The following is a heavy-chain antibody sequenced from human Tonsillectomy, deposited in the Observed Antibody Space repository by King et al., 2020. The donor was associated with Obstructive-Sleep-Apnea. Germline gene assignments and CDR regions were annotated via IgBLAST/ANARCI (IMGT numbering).Heavy chain of an antibody. CDR1: GITFSKAW. V-gene: IGHV3-15*01. J-gene: IGHJ4*02. Sequence: VQLVESGGGLVKPGGSLRLSCAASGITFSKAWMTWVRQAPGKGLAWVVLIKSKTDGGTTDYAAPVEGRITISRDDSSNTLYLQMSSLKTEDTAVYYCTTYWGSKKGADYWGQGTLVTVS. CDR3: TTYWGSKKGADY. CDR2: IKSKTDGGTT. D-gene: IGHD7-27*01.